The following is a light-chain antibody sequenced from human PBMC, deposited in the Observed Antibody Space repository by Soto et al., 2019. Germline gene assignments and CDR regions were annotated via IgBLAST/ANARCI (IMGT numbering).Light chain of an antibody. J-gene: IGLJ1*01. Sequence: QSVLTQPPSVSGAPGQRVTISCTGSSSNIGAGHDVHWYQQVPGTAPKLLIYDDTTRPSGVPDRFSGSNSGTSASLAITGLQAEDEADYYCQSYDSSLSAYVFGTGTQLTVL. V-gene: IGLV1-40*01. CDR2: DDT. CDR3: QSYDSSLSAYV. CDR1: SSNIGAGHD.